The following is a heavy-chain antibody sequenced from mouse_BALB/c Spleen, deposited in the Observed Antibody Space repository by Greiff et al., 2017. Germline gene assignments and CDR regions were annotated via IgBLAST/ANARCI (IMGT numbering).Heavy chain of an antibody. J-gene: IGHJ2*01. CDR2: ISSGSSTI. CDR3: AREGWLLPDFDY. Sequence: EVMLVESGGGLVQPGGSRKLSCAASGFTFSSFGMHWVRQAPEKGLEWVAYISSGSSTIYYADTVKGRFTISRDNPKNTLFLQMTSLRSEDTAMYYCAREGWLLPDFDYWGQGTTLTVSS. V-gene: IGHV5-17*02. D-gene: IGHD2-3*01. CDR1: GFTFSSFG.